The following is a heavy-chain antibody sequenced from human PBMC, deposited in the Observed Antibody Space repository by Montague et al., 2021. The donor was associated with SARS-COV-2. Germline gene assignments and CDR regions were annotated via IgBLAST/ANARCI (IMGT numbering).Heavy chain of an antibody. V-gene: IGHV3-48*03. CDR1: GFTFSNYD. D-gene: IGHD3-16*02. CDR2: ISTSAYTT. J-gene: IGHJ3*02. CDR3: TRDYRSIAGDGLDI. Sequence: SLRLSCAASGFTFSNYDMNWVRQAPGKGPEWISYISTSAYTTPYAGSVKGRFTISRDNGKNSLYLQMNSLRVEDTAVYYCTRDYRSIAGDGLDIWGQGTKVTVSS.